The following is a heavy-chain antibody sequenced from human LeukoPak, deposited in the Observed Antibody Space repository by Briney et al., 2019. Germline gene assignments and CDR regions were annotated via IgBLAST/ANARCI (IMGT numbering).Heavy chain of an antibody. CDR3: ARGRGYRDYDRPLDY. V-gene: IGHV3-53*01. D-gene: IGHD5-12*01. Sequence: QPGGSLRLSCAASGFTVSSNYMNWVRQAPGKGLEWVSVITSGGNTYYADFVKGRFTTSRDNSKNTLYVQMNSLRAEDTAIYYCARGRGYRDYDRPLDYWGQGTLVTVSS. J-gene: IGHJ4*02. CDR1: GFTVSSNY. CDR2: ITSGGNT.